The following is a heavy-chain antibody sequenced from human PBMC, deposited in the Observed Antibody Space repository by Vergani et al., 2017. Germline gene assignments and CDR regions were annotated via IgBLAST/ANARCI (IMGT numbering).Heavy chain of an antibody. D-gene: IGHD3-22*01. CDR1: GFSFTTYA. CDR3: AKGGWGYWFDA. V-gene: IGHV3-23*01. J-gene: IGHJ5*02. CDR2: INTNGDYT. Sequence: EVQLLESGGDLVQPGGSLRLSCAASGFSFTTYAMSWVRLAPGKGLEWVSTINTNGDYTRYGDPVKGRFTISRDNSKSTLYLQMNSLRDEDTAIYYCAKGGWGYWFDAWGQGTLVIVS.